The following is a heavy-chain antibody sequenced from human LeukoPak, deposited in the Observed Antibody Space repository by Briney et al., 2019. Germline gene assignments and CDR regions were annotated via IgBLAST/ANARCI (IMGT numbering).Heavy chain of an antibody. CDR1: GYTFTSYG. V-gene: IGHV1-18*01. Sequence: GASVKVSCKASGYTFTSYGISWVRQAPGQGLEWMGWISAYNGNTNYAQKLQGRVTMTTDTSTSTAYMELRSLRSDDTAVYYCAKDAEHDYGDYYYYYGMDVWGQGTTVTVSS. D-gene: IGHD4-17*01. CDR2: ISAYNGNT. J-gene: IGHJ6*02. CDR3: AKDAEHDYGDYYYYYGMDV.